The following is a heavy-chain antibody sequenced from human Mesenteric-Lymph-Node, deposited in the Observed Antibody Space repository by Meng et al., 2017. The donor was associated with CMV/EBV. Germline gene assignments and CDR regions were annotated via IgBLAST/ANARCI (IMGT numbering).Heavy chain of an antibody. CDR2: ISRSGSTI. Sequence: GGSLRLSCAASGFDFSTYEMNWVRQAPGKGLEWVSYISRSGSTIYFADSVKGRFTISRDNAKKQVYLQMSSLRVEDTGVYYCARDEGWGQGTLVTVSS. CDR3: ARDEG. J-gene: IGHJ4*02. V-gene: IGHV3-48*03. CDR1: GFDFSTYE.